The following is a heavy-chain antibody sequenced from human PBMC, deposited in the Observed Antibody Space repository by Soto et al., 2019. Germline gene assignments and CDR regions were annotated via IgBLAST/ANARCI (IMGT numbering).Heavy chain of an antibody. CDR2: IYYSGST. CDR3: ARVRLERRFYYYYYMDV. Sequence: SETLSLTCTVSGGSISSGDYYWSWIRQPPGKGLEWIGYIYYSGSTYYNPSLKSRVTISVDTSKNQFSLKLSSVTAADTAVYYCARVRLERRFYYYYYMDVWGKGTTVTVSS. J-gene: IGHJ6*03. D-gene: IGHD1-1*01. CDR1: GGSISSGDYY. V-gene: IGHV4-30-4*02.